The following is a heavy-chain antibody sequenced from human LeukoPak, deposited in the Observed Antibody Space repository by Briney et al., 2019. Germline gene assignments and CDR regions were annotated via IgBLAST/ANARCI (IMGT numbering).Heavy chain of an antibody. V-gene: IGHV3-23*01. CDR3: AKSKQWLALFDY. J-gene: IGHJ4*02. Sequence: GESLRLSCAASGFTFSSNAMSWGRQAPGKGLEWVSAISGSGGSTYYADSVKGRFTTSRDNSKNTLYLQMNSLRAEDTAVYYCAKSKQWLALFDYWGQGTLVTVSS. CDR2: ISGSGGST. D-gene: IGHD6-19*01. CDR1: GFTFSSNA.